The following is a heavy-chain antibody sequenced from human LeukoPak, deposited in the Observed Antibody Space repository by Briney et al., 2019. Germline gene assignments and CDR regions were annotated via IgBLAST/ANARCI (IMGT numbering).Heavy chain of an antibody. CDR2: ISVRRNYR. V-gene: IGHV3-21*01. D-gene: IGHD3-22*01. CDR3: VRLRRNNDRSGYYYYYDY. Sequence: GRSLSLSCVVSGHTLSDFCARWVSHPPGKGLEWVSSISVRRNYRFYADLVGGRFTISRDDATNSLFLQINSLRAEDTAVYFCVRLRRNNDRSGYYYYYDYWGQGTLVTVSS. CDR1: GHTLSDFC. J-gene: IGHJ4*02.